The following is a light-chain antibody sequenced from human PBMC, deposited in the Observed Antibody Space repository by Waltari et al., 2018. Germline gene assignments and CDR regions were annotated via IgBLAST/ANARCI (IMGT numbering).Light chain of an antibody. CDR1: HSVLYSPNEKNY. V-gene: IGKV4-1*01. CDR3: QQHYTAPVT. CDR2: CAS. J-gene: IGKJ2*01. Sequence: DLVMTQYPDSLALSLGERAAIHSNSTHSVLYSPNEKNYLAWYQQKPGQPPKLLIYCASTRESEIPDRFSGSGSGTNFTLTISSLQAEDVAVYYCQQHYTAPVTFGQGTKLEI.